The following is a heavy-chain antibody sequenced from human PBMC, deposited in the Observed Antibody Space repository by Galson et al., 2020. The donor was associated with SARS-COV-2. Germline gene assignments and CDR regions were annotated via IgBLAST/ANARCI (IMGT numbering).Heavy chain of an antibody. V-gene: IGHV3-7*01. CDR1: GFTFSSYW. D-gene: IGHD5-18*01. CDR3: VRTESGYGYGDDAFDI. Sequence: GGSLRLSCAASGFTFSSYWMSWVRQAPGKGLEWVANIKQDGSEKYYVDSVKGRFTISRDNAKNSLYLQMNSLRAEDTAVYYCVRTESGYGYGDDAFDIWGQGTMVTVSS. CDR2: IKQDGSEK. J-gene: IGHJ3*02.